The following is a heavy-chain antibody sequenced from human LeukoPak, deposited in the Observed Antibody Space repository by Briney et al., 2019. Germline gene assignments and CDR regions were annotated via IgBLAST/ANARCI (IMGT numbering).Heavy chain of an antibody. CDR1: GYTFTGYY. J-gene: IGHJ4*02. V-gene: IGHV1-46*01. CDR3: ARDPDFDSSGYYNDY. CDR2: INPSGGST. D-gene: IGHD3-22*01. Sequence: GASVKVSCKASGYTFTGYYMHWVRQAPGQGLEWMGIINPSGGSTSYAQKFQGRVTMTRDTSTSTVYMELSSLRSEDTGVYYCARDPDFDSSGYYNDYWGQGTLVTVSS.